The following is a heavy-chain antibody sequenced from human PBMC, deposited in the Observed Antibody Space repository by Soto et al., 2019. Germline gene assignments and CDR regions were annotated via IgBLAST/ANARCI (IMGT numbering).Heavy chain of an antibody. V-gene: IGHV1-69*13. CDR3: ARGGGYSGYDWSLDY. CDR2: IIPIFGTA. Sequence: SVKVSCKASGGTFGSYAISWVRQAPGQGLEWMGGIIPIFGTANYAQKFQGRVTITADESTSTAYMELSSLRSEDTAVYYCARGGGYSGYDWSLDYWGQGTLVTVSS. CDR1: GGTFGSYA. J-gene: IGHJ4*02. D-gene: IGHD5-12*01.